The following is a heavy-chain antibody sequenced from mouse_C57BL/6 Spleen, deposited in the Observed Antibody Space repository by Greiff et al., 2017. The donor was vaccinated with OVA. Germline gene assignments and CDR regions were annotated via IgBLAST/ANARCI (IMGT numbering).Heavy chain of an antibody. V-gene: IGHV5-4*01. CDR2: ISDGGSYT. D-gene: IGHD2-1*01. J-gene: IGHJ2*01. CDR1: GFTFSSYA. Sequence: EVKLMESGGGLVKPGGSLKLSCAASGFTFSSYAMSWVRQTPEKRLEWVATISDGGSYTYYPDNVKGRFTISRDNAKNNLYLQRSHLKSEDTAMYYCAREDGKGTFDYWGQGTTLTVSS. CDR3: AREDGKGTFDY.